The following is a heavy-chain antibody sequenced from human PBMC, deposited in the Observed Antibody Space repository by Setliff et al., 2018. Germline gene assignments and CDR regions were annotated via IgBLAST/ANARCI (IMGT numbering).Heavy chain of an antibody. CDR1: GDSISSSHFY. V-gene: IGHV4-31*03. Sequence: PSETLSLTCNVSGDSISSSHFYWSWIRQHPGKGLEWIGYIYYSGSTYYNPSLKSRLTISADTSNNQFSMKLNSVTAADTAVYYCARVSMLAAAGYYSYYYGMDVWGQGTTVTVSS. CDR2: IYYSGST. J-gene: IGHJ6*02. CDR3: ARVSMLAAAGYYSYYYGMDV. D-gene: IGHD6-13*01.